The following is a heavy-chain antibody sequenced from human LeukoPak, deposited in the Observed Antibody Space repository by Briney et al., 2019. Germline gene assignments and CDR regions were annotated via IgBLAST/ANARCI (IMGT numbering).Heavy chain of an antibody. V-gene: IGHV4-34*01. CDR2: INHSGST. J-gene: IGHJ4*02. Sequence: PSETLSLICAVYGGSFSGYYWSWIRQPPGKGLEWIGEINHSGSTNYNPSLKSRVTISVDTSKNQFSLKLSSVTAADTAVYYCARGVRSSWYVPFDYWGQGTLVTVSS. D-gene: IGHD6-13*01. CDR3: ARGVRSSWYVPFDY. CDR1: GGSFSGYY.